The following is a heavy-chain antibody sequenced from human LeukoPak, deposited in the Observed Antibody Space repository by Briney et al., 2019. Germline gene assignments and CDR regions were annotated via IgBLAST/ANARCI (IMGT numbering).Heavy chain of an antibody. J-gene: IGHJ3*02. Sequence: GGSLRLSCAASGFTFSSYAMSWVRQAPGKRLEWVSAISGSGGSTYYADSVKGRFTISRDNSKNTLYLQMNSLRAEDTAVYYCAKDWRDCSSTSCYLVGKDAFDIRGQGTMVTVSS. CDR2: ISGSGGST. CDR1: GFTFSSYA. V-gene: IGHV3-23*01. D-gene: IGHD2-2*01. CDR3: AKDWRDCSSTSCYLVGKDAFDI.